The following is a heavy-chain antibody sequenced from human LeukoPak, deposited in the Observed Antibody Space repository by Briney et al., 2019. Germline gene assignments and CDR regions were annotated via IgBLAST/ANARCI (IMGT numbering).Heavy chain of an antibody. CDR2: MNPNSGNT. CDR1: GYTLTSYD. V-gene: IGHV1-8*01. Sequence: ASVNVSCKASGYTLTSYDMNWVRQATGQGLEWMGWMNPNSGNTGYAQKFQGRVTMTSNTSISTAYIELSSLTSEDTAVYYCAREKSYSSPLDPWGQGTLVTVSS. J-gene: IGHJ5*02. CDR3: AREKSYSSPLDP. D-gene: IGHD6-13*01.